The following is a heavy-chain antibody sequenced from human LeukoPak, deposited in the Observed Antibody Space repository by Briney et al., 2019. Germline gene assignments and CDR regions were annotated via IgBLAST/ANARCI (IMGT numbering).Heavy chain of an antibody. J-gene: IGHJ6*02. Sequence: SVQVSCKASGGTFSSYAISWVRQAPGQGLEWMGRIIPILGIANYAQKFQGRVTITADRSTSTAYMELGSLRSEDTAVYYCAKTLPGYYYYGMDVWGQGTTVTVSS. CDR2: IIPILGIA. CDR3: AKTLPGYYYYGMDV. V-gene: IGHV1-69*04. CDR1: GGTFSSYA.